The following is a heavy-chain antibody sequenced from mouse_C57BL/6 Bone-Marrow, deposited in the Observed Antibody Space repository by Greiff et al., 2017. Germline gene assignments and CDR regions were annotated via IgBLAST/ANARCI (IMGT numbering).Heavy chain of an antibody. Sequence: DVMLVESGGGLVQPGGFTFTDYYMSWVRQPPGKALEWLGFIRNKANGYTTEYSASVKGRFTISRDNSQSILYLQMNALRAEDSATYYCARYYKGYFDVWGTGTTVTVSS. V-gene: IGHV7-3*01. CDR3: ARYYKGYFDV. CDR1: FTFTDYY. CDR2: IRNKANGYTT. J-gene: IGHJ1*03.